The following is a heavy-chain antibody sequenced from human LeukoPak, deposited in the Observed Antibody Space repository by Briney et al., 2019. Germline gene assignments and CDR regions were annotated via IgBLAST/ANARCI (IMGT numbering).Heavy chain of an antibody. J-gene: IGHJ4*02. CDR1: GGSISSYY. V-gene: IGHV4-59*01. CDR2: IYYSGST. D-gene: IGHD2-2*02. Sequence: PSETLSLTXTVSGGSISSYYWSWLRQPPGKGLEWIGYIYYSGSTNYNPSLKSRVTISVDTSKNQFSLKLSSVTAADTAVYYCATLGDRYCSSTSCYTGYDYWGQGTLVTVSS. CDR3: ATLGDRYCSSTSCYTGYDY.